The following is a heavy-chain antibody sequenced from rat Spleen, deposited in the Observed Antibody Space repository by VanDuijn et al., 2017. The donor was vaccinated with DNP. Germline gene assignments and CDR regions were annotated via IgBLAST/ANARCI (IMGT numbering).Heavy chain of an antibody. CDR3: ASYYYDGYYAMDA. J-gene: IGHJ4*01. V-gene: IGHV3-3*01. D-gene: IGHD1-12*02. CDR2: VNSAGST. CDR1: AYSITSSYR. Sequence: EVQLQESGPGLVKPSQSLSLTCSVTAYSITSSYRWNWIRKFPGNKLEWMGSVNSAGSTNYNPSLKGRISITSDTSKNQFFLQLNSVTTEDTATYYCASYYYDGYYAMDAWGQGTSVTVSS.